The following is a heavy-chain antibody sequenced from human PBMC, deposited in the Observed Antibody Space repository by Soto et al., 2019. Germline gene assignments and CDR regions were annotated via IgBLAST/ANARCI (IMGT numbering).Heavy chain of an antibody. D-gene: IGHD1-1*01. Sequence: DVQLVESGGGLIQRGESLRLSCVAFGLTVSGTKYVAWVRQAPGKGLEWVSALYDVFGSFYADSVKGRFTTSSDRSRSTVYLQMNDLRPDDTAVYYCASWREREHAFDVWGQGTAVIVSP. V-gene: IGHV3-53*01. CDR1: GLTVSGTKY. CDR3: ASWREREHAFDV. J-gene: IGHJ3*01. CDR2: LYDVFGS.